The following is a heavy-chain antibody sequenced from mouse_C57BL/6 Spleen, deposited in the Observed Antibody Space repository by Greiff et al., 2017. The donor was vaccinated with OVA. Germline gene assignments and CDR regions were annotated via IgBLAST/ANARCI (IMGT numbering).Heavy chain of an antibody. D-gene: IGHD1-1*01. CDR2: IWSGGST. CDR3: ARNPSGSTFYYFDY. J-gene: IGHJ2*01. V-gene: IGHV2-2*01. Sequence: VQLVESGPGLVQPSQSLSITCTVSGFSLTSYGVHWVRQSPGKGLEWLGVIWSGGSTDYNAAFISRLSISKDNSKSQVFFKMNSLQADDTAIYYCARNPSGSTFYYFDYWGQGTTLTVSS. CDR1: GFSLTSYG.